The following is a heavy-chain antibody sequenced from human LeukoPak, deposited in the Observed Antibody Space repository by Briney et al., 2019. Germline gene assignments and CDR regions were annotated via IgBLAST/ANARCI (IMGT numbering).Heavy chain of an antibody. CDR3: ARKRYYDSSGYYYLDY. CDR1: GYSFNSYW. CDR2: IYPGDSDT. J-gene: IGHJ4*02. D-gene: IGHD3-22*01. V-gene: IGHV5-51*01. Sequence: GESLKISGKGSGYSFNSYWSGWVRQMPGKGLEWMGIIYPGDSDTRYSPSFQGQVTISADKSISTAYLQWSSLKASDTAMYYCARKRYYDSSGYYYLDYWGQGTLVTVSS.